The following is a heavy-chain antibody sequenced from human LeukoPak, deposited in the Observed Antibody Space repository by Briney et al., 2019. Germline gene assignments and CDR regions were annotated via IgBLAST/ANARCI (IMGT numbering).Heavy chain of an antibody. Sequence: PGGSLRLSCAASGFTFSSYWMSWVRQAPGKGLEWVANIKQDGSEKYYVDSVKGRFTISRDNAKNSLYLQMNSLRAEDTAVYYCAREDGLSYYDILTGYYNENYYYYMDVWGKGTTVTISS. D-gene: IGHD3-9*01. J-gene: IGHJ6*03. CDR3: AREDGLSYYDILTGYYNENYYYYMDV. CDR2: IKQDGSEK. CDR1: GFTFSSYW. V-gene: IGHV3-7*01.